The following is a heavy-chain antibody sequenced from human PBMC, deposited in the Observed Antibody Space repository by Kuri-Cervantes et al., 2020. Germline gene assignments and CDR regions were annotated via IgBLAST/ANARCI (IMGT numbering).Heavy chain of an antibody. CDR1: GFTFSSYA. Sequence: GESLKISCAASGFTFSSYAMHWVHQAPGKGLEWVAVISYDGSNKYYADSVKGRFTISRDNSKNTLYLQMSSLRAEDTAVYYCARWRSSRRDGLDYWGQGTLVTVSS. J-gene: IGHJ4*02. V-gene: IGHV3-30-3*01. CDR3: ARWRSSRRDGLDY. D-gene: IGHD5-24*01. CDR2: ISYDGSNK.